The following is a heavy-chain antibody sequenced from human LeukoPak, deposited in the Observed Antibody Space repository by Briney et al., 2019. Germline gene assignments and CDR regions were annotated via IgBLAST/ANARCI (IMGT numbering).Heavy chain of an antibody. Sequence: ASVKVSCKASGGTFSSYAISWVRQAPGQGLEWMGRIITIFGTANYAQKFQGRVTITTDESTSTAYMELSSLRSEDTAVYYCARDLGGYSYGTDYWGQGTLVTVSS. CDR3: ARDLGGYSYGTDY. V-gene: IGHV1-69*05. J-gene: IGHJ4*02. CDR1: GGTFSSYA. CDR2: IITIFGTA. D-gene: IGHD5-18*01.